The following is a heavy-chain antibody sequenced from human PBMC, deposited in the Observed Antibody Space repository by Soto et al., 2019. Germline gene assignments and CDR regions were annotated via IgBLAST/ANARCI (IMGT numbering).Heavy chain of an antibody. CDR2: ISAYNGNT. V-gene: IGHV1-18*01. Sequence: GASVKVSCKASGYTFTSYGISWVRQAPGQGLEWMGWISAYNGNTNYAQKLQGRVTMTTDTSTSTAYMELRSLRSDDTAVYYCAREEVGATSYYYYGMDVWGQGTTVTVSS. J-gene: IGHJ6*02. D-gene: IGHD1-26*01. CDR3: AREEVGATSYYYYGMDV. CDR1: GYTFTSYG.